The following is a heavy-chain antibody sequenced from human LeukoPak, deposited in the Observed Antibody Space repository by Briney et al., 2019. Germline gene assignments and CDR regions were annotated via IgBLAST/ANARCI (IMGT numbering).Heavy chain of an antibody. CDR1: GFSFSNYW. CDR3: TRDRHGMAV. V-gene: IGHV3-7*03. Sequence: GGSLRLSCAASGFSFSNYWMNWVRQAPGKGLEWIANINQDGSEKFYVDSVKGRFTISRDNAEKLLYLQMNSLRVDDTAVYYCTRDRHGMAVWGQGTTVTVSS. J-gene: IGHJ6*02. CDR2: INQDGSEK.